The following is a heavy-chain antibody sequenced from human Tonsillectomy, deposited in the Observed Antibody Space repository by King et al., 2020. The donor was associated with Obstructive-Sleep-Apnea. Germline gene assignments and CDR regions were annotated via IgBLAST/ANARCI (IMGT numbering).Heavy chain of an antibody. J-gene: IGHJ3*02. V-gene: IGHV4-4*07. CDR2: IYTSGST. CDR1: GCSISSYY. Sequence: QLQESVPGLVKPSETLSLTCTVSGCSISSYYWSWILQPAGKGLEWIGRIYTSGSTNYNPSLKSRVTMSVDTSKNQFSLKLSSVAAADTAVYYCARDESSHRAFDIWGQGTMVTVSS. CDR3: ARDESSHRAFDI. D-gene: IGHD6-13*01.